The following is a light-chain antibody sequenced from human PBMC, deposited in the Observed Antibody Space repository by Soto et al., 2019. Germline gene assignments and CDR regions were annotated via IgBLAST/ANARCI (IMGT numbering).Light chain of an antibody. J-gene: IGKJ4*01. CDR3: QQYGSSPRYT. CDR1: QSVSSSY. Sequence: EMVLTQSPGTLSLSPGERATLSGRASQSVSSSYLAWYQQKPGQAPRLLIYGASSRATGIPDRFSGSGSGTDFTLTISRLEPEDFAVYYCQQYGSSPRYTFGGGTKVEIK. CDR2: GAS. V-gene: IGKV3-20*01.